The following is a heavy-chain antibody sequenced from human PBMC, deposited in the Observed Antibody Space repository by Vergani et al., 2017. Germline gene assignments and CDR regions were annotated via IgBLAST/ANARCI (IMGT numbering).Heavy chain of an antibody. Sequence: QVQLVQSGAEVKKPGASVKVSCKVSGYTLTELSMHWVRQAPGKGLEWMGGFDPEDGETIYAQKFQGRVTMTEDTSTDTAYMALSSLRSEDTAVYYCATADIVVVPAAIRQGLYYYYGMDVWGQGTTVTVSS. V-gene: IGHV1-24*01. CDR2: FDPEDGET. CDR1: GYTLTELS. D-gene: IGHD2-2*01. CDR3: ATADIVVVPAAIRQGLYYYYGMDV. J-gene: IGHJ6*02.